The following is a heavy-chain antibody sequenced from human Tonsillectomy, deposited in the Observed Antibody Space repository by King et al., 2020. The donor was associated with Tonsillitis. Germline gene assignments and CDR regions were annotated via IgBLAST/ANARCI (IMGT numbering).Heavy chain of an antibody. D-gene: IGHD3-16*01. V-gene: IGHV3-21*01. Sequence: VQLVESGGGLVKPGGSLRLSCAASGFTFSNYNVNWVRQAPGKGLEWVSSISSDSSFIYYADSVKGRFTISRDNAKNSLYLQVHSLRAEDTAMYYCARGGFAYDWGGGLNYYYGMDVWGQGTTVTVSS. CDR3: ARGGFAYDWGGGLNYYYGMDV. J-gene: IGHJ6*02. CDR1: GFTFSNYN. CDR2: ISSDSSFI.